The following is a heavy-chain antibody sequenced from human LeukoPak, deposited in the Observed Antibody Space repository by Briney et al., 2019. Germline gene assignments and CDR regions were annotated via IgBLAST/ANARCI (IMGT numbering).Heavy chain of an antibody. CDR2: INPNSGGT. D-gene: IGHD3-10*01. Sequence: ASVKASCKASGFTFTGYYMHWVRQAPGQGLEWMGWINPNSGGTNYAQKFQGRVTMTRDTSITTAYMELTSLRSDDKAVYYCARDLFYSVSGTYYNVGRVFNYWGQGTLVTVSS. CDR1: GFTFTGYY. CDR3: ARDLFYSVSGTYYNVGRVFNY. V-gene: IGHV1-2*02. J-gene: IGHJ4*02.